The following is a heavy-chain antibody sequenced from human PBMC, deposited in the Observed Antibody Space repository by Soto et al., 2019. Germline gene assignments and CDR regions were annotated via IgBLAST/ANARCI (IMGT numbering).Heavy chain of an antibody. Sequence: SETLSLTCAVSGGSISSGGYSWSWIRQPPGKGLEWIGYIYHSGSTYYNPSLKSRVTISVDRSKNQFSLKLSSVTAADTAVYYCARSGDCGGDCYSLDYWGQGTLVTVSS. D-gene: IGHD2-21*02. CDR1: GGSISSGGYS. V-gene: IGHV4-30-2*01. CDR2: IYHSGST. J-gene: IGHJ4*02. CDR3: ARSGDCGGDCYSLDY.